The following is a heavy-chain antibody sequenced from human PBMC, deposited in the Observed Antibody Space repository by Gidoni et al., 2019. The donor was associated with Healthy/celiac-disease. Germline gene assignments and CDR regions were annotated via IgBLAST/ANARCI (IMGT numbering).Heavy chain of an antibody. CDR3: AIFRGRGYSYGYKGSYFDY. CDR1: GGSISSSSYS. J-gene: IGHJ4*02. V-gene: IGHV4-39*01. Sequence: QLQLQESGPGLVKPSETLSLTCTVSGGSISSSSYSWGWIRQPPGKGLEWIGSIYYSGSTYYNPSLKSRVTISVDTSKNQFSLKLSSVTAADTAVYYCAIFRGRGYSYGYKGSYFDYWGQGTLVTVSS. D-gene: IGHD5-18*01. CDR2: IYYSGST.